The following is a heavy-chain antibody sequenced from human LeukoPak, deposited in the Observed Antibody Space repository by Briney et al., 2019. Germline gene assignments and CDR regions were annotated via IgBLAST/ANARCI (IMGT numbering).Heavy chain of an antibody. Sequence: GGSLRLSCAASGFTFSSYSMNWVRQAPGKGLEWVSYISSSTSTIYYADSVKGRFTISRDNAKNSLYLQMNSLRDEDTAVYYCARPFYDSGGYYYKSFDIWGQGTMVTVSS. CDR3: ARPFYDSGGYYYKSFDI. CDR1: GFTFSSYS. J-gene: IGHJ3*02. V-gene: IGHV3-48*02. CDR2: ISSSTSTI. D-gene: IGHD3-22*01.